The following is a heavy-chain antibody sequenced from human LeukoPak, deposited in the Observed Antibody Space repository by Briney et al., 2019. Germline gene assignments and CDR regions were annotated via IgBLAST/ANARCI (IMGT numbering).Heavy chain of an antibody. CDR3: GRRIAVPQTHGFDI. Sequence: SETLSLTCTVSGGSISSSSYYWGWIRQPPGKGLEWIGSIYYSGSTYYNPSLKSRVTISVDRSKNQFSLNLSSVTAADTAVYYCGRRIAVPQTHGFDIWGQGTVVTVSS. CDR2: IYYSGST. D-gene: IGHD6-19*01. J-gene: IGHJ3*02. V-gene: IGHV4-39*01. CDR1: GGSISSSSYY.